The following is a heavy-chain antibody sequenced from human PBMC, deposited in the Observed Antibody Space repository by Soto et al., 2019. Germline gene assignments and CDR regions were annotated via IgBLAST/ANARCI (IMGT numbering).Heavy chain of an antibody. J-gene: IGHJ6*02. CDR1: GGSISISSFY. V-gene: IGHV4-39*01. Sequence: PSETLSLTCTGSGGSISISSFYLGWIRQAPGKGLEWIGRIYYSGTTYYNPSLKSRVTISIDTSQNQFSLTLTSVTAADTAVYYCVRQGVHVDGWLAVWGQGISVTVSS. D-gene: IGHD3-10*01. CDR3: VRQGVHVDGWLAV. CDR2: IYYSGTT.